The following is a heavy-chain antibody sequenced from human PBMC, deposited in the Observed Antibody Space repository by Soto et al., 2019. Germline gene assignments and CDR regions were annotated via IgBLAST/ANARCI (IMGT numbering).Heavy chain of an antibody. CDR2: IFPKFGTT. CDR1: GDTDTNYV. CDR3: EAEMTFGKLSVV. D-gene: IGHD3-16*02. J-gene: IGHJ6*02. Sequence: QVQLVQSGAEVKKPGSSVKVSCKASGDTDTNYVISWVRQAPGQGLEWMGGIFPKFGTTYSAQKLQDRLTITADESTSTVYMQLRSLRLDDTAVYYCEAEMTFGKLSVVWGHRTAVTVSS. V-gene: IGHV1-69*01.